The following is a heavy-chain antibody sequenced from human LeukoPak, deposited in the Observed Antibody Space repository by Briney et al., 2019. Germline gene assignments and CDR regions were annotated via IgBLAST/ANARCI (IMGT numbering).Heavy chain of an antibody. J-gene: IGHJ6*02. V-gene: IGHV4-34*01. Sequence: SETLSLTCAVYGGSFSGYYWSWIRQPPGKGLEWIGEINHSGSTNYNPSLKSRVTISVDTSKNQFSLKLSSVTAADTAVYYCARGRRIAVAGKDYYGMDVWGQGTTVTVSS. CDR2: INHSGST. CDR1: GGSFSGYY. D-gene: IGHD6-19*01. CDR3: ARGRRIAVAGKDYYGMDV.